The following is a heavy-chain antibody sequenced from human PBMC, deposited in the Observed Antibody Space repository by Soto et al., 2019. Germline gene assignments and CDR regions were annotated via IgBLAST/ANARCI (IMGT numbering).Heavy chain of an antibody. V-gene: IGHV1-2*02. CDR2: LNPQNGDT. CDR3: VRDMVATVADYYYYAVNV. J-gene: IGHJ6*02. Sequence: GASVKVSCKPSGYSFTGYRLHWVRQAPGQGLEWMGWLNPQNGDTSYAQKFRDRVTMTSDTSITTAYMDLSRLTSDGTATYYCVRDMVATVADYYYYAVNVCGQATTVTVSS. CDR1: GYSFTGYR. D-gene: IGHD5-12*01.